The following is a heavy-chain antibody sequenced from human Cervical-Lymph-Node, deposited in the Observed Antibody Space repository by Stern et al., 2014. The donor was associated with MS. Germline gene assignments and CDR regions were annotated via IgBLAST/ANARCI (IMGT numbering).Heavy chain of an antibody. J-gene: IGHJ4*02. V-gene: IGHV3-33*01. D-gene: IGHD6-13*01. CDR2: IWYDGSNK. Sequence: QVQLVQSGGGVVQPGRSLRLSCAASGFTFSSYGMHWVRQAPGKGLEWVAVIWYDGSNKYYADSVKGRFTISRDNSKNTLYLQMNSLRAEDTAVYYCARGRIAAAGPHDYWGQGTLVTVYS. CDR3: ARGRIAAAGPHDY. CDR1: GFTFSSYG.